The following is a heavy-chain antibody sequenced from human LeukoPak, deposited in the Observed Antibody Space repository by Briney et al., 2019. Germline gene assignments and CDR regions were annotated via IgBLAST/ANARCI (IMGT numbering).Heavy chain of an antibody. CDR2: INPNSGGT. J-gene: IGHJ4*02. D-gene: IGHD5-12*01. CDR1: GYTFTGYY. CDR3: ARDVGLGGHDLGANFDY. V-gene: IGHV1-2*02. Sequence: ASVKVSCKASGYTFTGYYMHWVRQAPGQGLEWMGWINPNSGGTNYAQKFQGRVTMTRDTSISTAYMELSRLRSDDTAVYYCARDVGLGGHDLGANFDYWGQGTLVTVSS.